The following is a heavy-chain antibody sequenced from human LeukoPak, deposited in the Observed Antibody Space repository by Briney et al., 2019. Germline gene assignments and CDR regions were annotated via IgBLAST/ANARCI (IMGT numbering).Heavy chain of an antibody. CDR3: ATSDGTSDDFFHY. D-gene: IGHD2-21*02. Sequence: SETLSLTCSVSGASITSYYWTWIRQSPGKGLEWIGYFHASGSTRYNPSLESRLSMSVDTSKNQVSLTLTSVTAADSAVYFCATSDGTSDDFFHYWGQGTLVTVSS. V-gene: IGHV4-4*08. J-gene: IGHJ4*02. CDR1: GASITSYY. CDR2: FHASGST.